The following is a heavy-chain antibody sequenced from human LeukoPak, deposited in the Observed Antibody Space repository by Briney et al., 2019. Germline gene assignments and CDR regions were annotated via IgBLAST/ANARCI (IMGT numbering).Heavy chain of an antibody. CDR2: ISSGSNYI. CDR1: GFTFSSYS. Sequence: NTGGSLRLPCAASGFTFSSYSMNWVRQAPGKGLEWVSSISSGSNYIYYADSVKGPFTISRDNTKNTLYLQLNSLRAEDTAVYYCARLRGYCSSSSCYGAEDYWGQGTLVTVSS. D-gene: IGHD2-2*01. CDR3: ARLRGYCSSSSCYGAEDY. V-gene: IGHV3-21*01. J-gene: IGHJ4*02.